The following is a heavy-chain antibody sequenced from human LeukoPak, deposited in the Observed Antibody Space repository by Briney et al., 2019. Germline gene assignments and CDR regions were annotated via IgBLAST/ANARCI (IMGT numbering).Heavy chain of an antibody. CDR3: ARGGVWVPGVIRRWFDP. CDR1: GYTFTSYD. Sequence: GASVKVSCKASGYTFTSYDINWVRQATGQGLEWMGWMNPNSGNTGYAQKFQGRVTMTRNTSISTAYMELSSLRSEDTAVDYFARGGVWVPGVIRRWFDPWGQGTPVNGSS. D-gene: IGHD3-10*01. J-gene: IGHJ5*01. CDR2: MNPNSGNT. V-gene: IGHV1-8*01.